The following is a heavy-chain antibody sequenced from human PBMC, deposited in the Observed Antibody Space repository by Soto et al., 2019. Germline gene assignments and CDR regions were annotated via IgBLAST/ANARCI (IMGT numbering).Heavy chain of an antibody. CDR2: IYYSGST. CDR1: GGSISSSSYY. D-gene: IGHD3-9*01. CDR3: ARHDDILTGYYDY. Sequence: TLSLTCTVSGGSISSSSYYWGWIRQPPGKGLEWIGSIYYSGSTYYNPSLKSRVTISVDTSKNQFSLKLSSVTAADTAVYYCARHDDILTGYYDYWGQGTLVTVSS. J-gene: IGHJ4*02. V-gene: IGHV4-39*01.